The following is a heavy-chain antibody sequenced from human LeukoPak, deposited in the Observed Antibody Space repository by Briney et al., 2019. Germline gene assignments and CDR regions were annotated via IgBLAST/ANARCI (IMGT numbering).Heavy chain of an antibody. CDR2: ISYDGSNK. Sequence: GGSLRLSCAASGFTFSSYAMHWVRQAPGKGLEWVAVISYDGSNKYYADSVKGRFTISRDNAKNSLYLEMNSLRPDDTALYYCVIDIGLNGDAVYWGQGTLVTVSS. CDR1: GFTFSSYA. CDR3: VIDIGLNGDAVY. D-gene: IGHD7-27*01. J-gene: IGHJ4*02. V-gene: IGHV3-30-3*01.